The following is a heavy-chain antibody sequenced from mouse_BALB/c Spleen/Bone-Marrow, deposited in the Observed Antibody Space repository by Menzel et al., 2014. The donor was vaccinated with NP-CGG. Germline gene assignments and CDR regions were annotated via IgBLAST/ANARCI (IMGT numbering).Heavy chain of an antibody. CDR1: GYAFTNYL. J-gene: IGHJ4*01. V-gene: IGHV1-54*01. CDR3: ARWDYAMDY. Sequence: QVQLQQSGAELVRPGTSVKVSCKASGYAFTNYLIEWVKRRPGQGLEWIGVINPGSGGTNYNEKFKGKAPLTADKSSSTAYMQLSSLTSDDPAVYFCARWDYAMDYWGQGTSVTVSS. CDR2: INPGSGGT.